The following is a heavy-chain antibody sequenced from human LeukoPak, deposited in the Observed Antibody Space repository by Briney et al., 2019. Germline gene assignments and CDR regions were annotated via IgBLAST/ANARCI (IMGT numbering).Heavy chain of an antibody. V-gene: IGHV1-8*01. CDR1: GYTFTSYD. CDR2: MNPNSGNT. Sequence: GASVKVSCKASGYTFTSYDINWVRQATGQGLEWMGWMNPNSGNTGYAQKFQGRVTMTRNTSISTAYMELSSLRSEDTAVYYCARVKVMTIFGVVIPLSYGMDVWGQGTTVTVSS. D-gene: IGHD3-3*01. J-gene: IGHJ6*02. CDR3: ARVKVMTIFGVVIPLSYGMDV.